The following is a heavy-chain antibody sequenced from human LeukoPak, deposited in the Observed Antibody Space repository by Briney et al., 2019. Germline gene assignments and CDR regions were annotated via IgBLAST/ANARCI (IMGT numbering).Heavy chain of an antibody. Sequence: SETLSLTCTVSGGSISSGGYYWSWIRQHPGKGLEWIGCIYYSGSTYYNPSLKSRVTISVDTAKNQFSLKLSSVTAADTAVYYCARVPNYDFWSGYGPPYYYYYMDVWGKGTTVTVSS. CDR3: ARVPNYDFWSGYGPPYYYYYMDV. V-gene: IGHV4-31*03. J-gene: IGHJ6*03. CDR1: GGSISSGGYY. CDR2: IYYSGST. D-gene: IGHD3-3*01.